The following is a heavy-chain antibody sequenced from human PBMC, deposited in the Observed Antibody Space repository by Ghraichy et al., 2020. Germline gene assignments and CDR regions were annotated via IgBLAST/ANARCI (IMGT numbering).Heavy chain of an antibody. D-gene: IGHD3-10*01. J-gene: IGHJ4*02. Sequence: ASVKVSCKASGYTFTSFYMHWVRQAPGQGLEWMGIINPSGGSTTYAQKFQGRVTTTRDTSTSTVYMELSSLRSEDTAVYYCARDRITMVRGKTPLDYWGQGTLVTVSS. CDR2: INPSGGST. CDR3: ARDRITMVRGKTPLDY. V-gene: IGHV1-46*03. CDR1: GYTFTSFY.